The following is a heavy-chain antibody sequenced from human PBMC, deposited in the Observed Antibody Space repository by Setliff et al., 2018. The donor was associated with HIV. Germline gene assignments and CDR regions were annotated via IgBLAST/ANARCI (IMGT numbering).Heavy chain of an antibody. Sequence: SETLSLTCTVSGGSISSGGYFWSWIRQLPGKGLEWIGYIYYSGSTFYNPSLKSRVTISLDTSKNQFSLKMTSVTAADTAVYYCVKHRNRGFDPWGQGTLVTVSS. CDR1: GGSISSGGYF. CDR2: IYYSGST. V-gene: IGHV4-31*03. CDR3: VKHRNRGFDP. J-gene: IGHJ5*02.